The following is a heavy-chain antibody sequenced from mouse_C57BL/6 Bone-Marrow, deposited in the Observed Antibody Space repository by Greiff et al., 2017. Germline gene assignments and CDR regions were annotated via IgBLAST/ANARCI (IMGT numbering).Heavy chain of an antibody. V-gene: IGHV1-55*01. J-gene: IGHJ3*01. CDR2: IYPGSGST. CDR3: ARDDGYFQFAY. Sequence: QVQLQQPGAELVKPGASVKMSCKASGYTFTSYWITWVKQRPGQGLEWIGDIYPGSGSTNYNEKFKSKGTLTVDTYSSTAYMQLSSLTSEISAVYYCARDDGYFQFAYWGQGTLVTVSA. CDR1: GYTFTSYW. D-gene: IGHD2-3*01.